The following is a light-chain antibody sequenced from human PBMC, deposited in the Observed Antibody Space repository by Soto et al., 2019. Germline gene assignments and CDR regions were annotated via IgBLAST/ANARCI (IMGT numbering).Light chain of an antibody. Sequence: DIPMTQSPSSLSASVGDRVTITCRASQGIASYLAWFQQRPGKAPKSLIYAASRLQSGGPSKFSGWGSGTNFTLTISTLQPEDFATYYCQQYHTYPCTFGQGTKVEIK. V-gene: IGKV1-16*02. J-gene: IGKJ2*02. CDR2: AAS. CDR1: QGIASY. CDR3: QQYHTYPCT.